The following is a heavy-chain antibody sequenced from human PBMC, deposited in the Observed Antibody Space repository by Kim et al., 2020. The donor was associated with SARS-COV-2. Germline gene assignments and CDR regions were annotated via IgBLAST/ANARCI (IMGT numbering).Heavy chain of an antibody. CDR1: GFTFSSYA. Sequence: GGSLRLSCSASGFTFSSYAMHWVRQAPGKGLECVSAISSNGGSTYYADSVKGRFTISRDNSKNTLYLQMSSLRAEDTAVYYCVRNLCVYDCLGYYYCDCCIDVWGQGTTVTVSS. CDR3: VRNLCVYDCLGYYYCDCCIDV. CDR2: ISSNGGST. V-gene: IGHV3-64D*06. D-gene: IGHD2-21*01. J-gene: IGHJ6*02.